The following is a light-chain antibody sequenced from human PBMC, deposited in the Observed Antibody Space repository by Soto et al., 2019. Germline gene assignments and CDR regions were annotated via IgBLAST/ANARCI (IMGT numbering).Light chain of an antibody. J-gene: IGKJ1*01. Sequence: QQAESPSSVFSSLVDRVEITCRASQRIRNDLSWYQQKPGKAPNRLIHAAFSLQSGVPSRFSGSGSGTDFTLTISSLQPQDFATYYCQHSNSYSQTFGQGTKVDI. CDR3: QHSNSYSQT. CDR2: AAF. V-gene: IGKV1-17*01. CDR1: QRIRND.